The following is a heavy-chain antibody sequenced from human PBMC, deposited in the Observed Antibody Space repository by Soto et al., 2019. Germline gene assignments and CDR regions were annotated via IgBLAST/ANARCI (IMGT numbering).Heavy chain of an antibody. Sequence: ASVKVSCKASGYTFTVYYMHLVRQAPGQGLECLGWINPNSGGTNYAQKFQGRVTMTRDTSISTAYMELSRLRSDDTAVYYCARGGGGYCSSTSCSTYYFDYWGQGTLVTVSS. CDR2: INPNSGGT. CDR3: ARGGGGYCSSTSCSTYYFDY. V-gene: IGHV1-2*02. CDR1: GYTFTVYY. J-gene: IGHJ4*02. D-gene: IGHD2-2*01.